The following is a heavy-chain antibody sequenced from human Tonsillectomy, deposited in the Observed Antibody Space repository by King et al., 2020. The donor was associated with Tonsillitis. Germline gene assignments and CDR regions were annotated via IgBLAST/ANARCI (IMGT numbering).Heavy chain of an antibody. CDR3: ASYRASGRENYFDY. CDR1: GFTFSASA. D-gene: IGHD3-10*01. V-gene: IGHV3-73*01. CDR2: IRSKFNNYAT. J-gene: IGHJ4*02. Sequence: VQLVESGGGLVQPGGSLKLSCAASGFTFSASAMHWVRQASGKGLEWVGRIRSKFNNYATAYGASMKGTFTISRDDSKNTAYLQMSSLKAEDTAVYFCASYRASGRENYFDYWGQGILVTVSS.